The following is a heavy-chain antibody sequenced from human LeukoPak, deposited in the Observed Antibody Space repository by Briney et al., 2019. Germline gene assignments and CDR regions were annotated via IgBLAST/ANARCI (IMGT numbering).Heavy chain of an antibody. CDR3: ARDVDTSMAYYFYC. V-gene: IGHV1-18*01. D-gene: IGHD5-18*01. Sequence: GASVKVSCKASGYTFPSYGISGVGQAPGQGLEWMGWISAYNGNTNYAQRVQGRVTMTTDTSTSTAYMELRSLRSDDTAVYYCARDVDTSMAYYFYCWGQGTLLTVSS. CDR1: GYTFPSYG. J-gene: IGHJ4*02. CDR2: ISAYNGNT.